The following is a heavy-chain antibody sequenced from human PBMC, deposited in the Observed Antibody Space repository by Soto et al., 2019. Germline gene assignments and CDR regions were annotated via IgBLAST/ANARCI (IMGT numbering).Heavy chain of an antibody. Sequence: EVQLVESGGGLVQPGGSLRVSCAASGFTFRSHRIHWVRQAPGKGLEWVSRIDTDGGDTSYADSVQGRFTISTDNAENPVYLQMNGLRVEDTAVYYCATVFDVWGQGTLVTVAS. CDR2: IDTDGGDT. V-gene: IGHV3-74*01. D-gene: IGHD4-17*01. J-gene: IGHJ4*02. CDR3: ATVFDV. CDR1: GFTFRSHR.